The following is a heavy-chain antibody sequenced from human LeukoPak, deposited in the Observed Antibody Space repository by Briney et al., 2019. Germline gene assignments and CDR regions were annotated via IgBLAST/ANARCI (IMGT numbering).Heavy chain of an antibody. CDR1: GFTFSSYE. Sequence: GGSLRLSCAASGFTFSSYEMNWVRQAPGKGLEGVSYISSSGSTIYYADSVKGRFTISRDNAKHSLYLQMNSLRAEDTAVYYCARAGFGKLYYPDYWGQGTLVTVSS. CDR2: ISSSGSTI. V-gene: IGHV3-48*03. CDR3: ARAGFGKLYYPDY. D-gene: IGHD3-10*01. J-gene: IGHJ4*02.